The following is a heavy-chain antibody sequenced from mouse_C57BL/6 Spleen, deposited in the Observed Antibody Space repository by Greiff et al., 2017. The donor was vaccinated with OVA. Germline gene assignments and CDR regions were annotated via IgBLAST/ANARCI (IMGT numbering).Heavy chain of an antibody. CDR1: GFTFSSYA. J-gene: IGHJ3*01. CDR3: ARVDGDDGVAY. Sequence: DVKLVESGGGLVKPGGSVKLSCTASGFTFSSYAMSWVRQTPEKRLEWVATISDGGSYTYYPDNVKGRSTITGDNSKNNLYLQISHLKSEDTAMYYCARVDGDDGVAYWGQGTLVTVSS. V-gene: IGHV5-4*03. CDR2: ISDGGSYT. D-gene: IGHD2-3*01.